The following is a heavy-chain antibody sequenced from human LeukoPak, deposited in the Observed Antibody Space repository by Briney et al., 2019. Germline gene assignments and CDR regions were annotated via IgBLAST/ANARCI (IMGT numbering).Heavy chain of an antibody. CDR2: ISSSSSTI. Sequence: GGSLRLSCAASGFTFSSYRMNWVRQAPGKGLEWVSYISSSSSTIYYADSVKGRFTISRDNSKNTLYLQMNSLRAEDTAVYYCAKGPNTAMVPYWGQGTLVTVSS. V-gene: IGHV3-48*01. J-gene: IGHJ4*02. D-gene: IGHD5-18*01. CDR1: GFTFSSYR. CDR3: AKGPNTAMVPY.